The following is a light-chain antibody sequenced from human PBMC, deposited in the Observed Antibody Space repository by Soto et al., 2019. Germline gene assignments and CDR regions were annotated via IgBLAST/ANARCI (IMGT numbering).Light chain of an antibody. V-gene: IGLV2-8*01. J-gene: IGLJ3*02. CDR2: EVN. Sequence: QSALTQPPSASGSPGQSVTISCTGTSSDIGGYNFASWYQQHPGKAPQLIIYEVNKRPSGVPDRFSGSKSGNTASLTVSGLQADDEGDYYCSSYAGTNNLGVFGGGTTLTVL. CDR1: SSDIGGYNF. CDR3: SSYAGTNNLGV.